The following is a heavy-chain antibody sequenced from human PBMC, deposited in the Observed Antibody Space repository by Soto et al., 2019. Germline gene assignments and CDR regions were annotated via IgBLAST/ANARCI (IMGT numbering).Heavy chain of an antibody. CDR1: GGSTINFS. CDR3: ARGARWLAPLDA. CDR2: IYNNENT. Sequence: KTSETLSLTCTVSGGSTINFSWSWIRQPPGRGLEWIGYIYNNENTNYNPSLKSRVTISKDTTKKELSLKLNSVTAADTAVYFCARGARWLAPLDAWGQGTLVTVS. V-gene: IGHV4-59*01. D-gene: IGHD6-19*01. J-gene: IGHJ5*02.